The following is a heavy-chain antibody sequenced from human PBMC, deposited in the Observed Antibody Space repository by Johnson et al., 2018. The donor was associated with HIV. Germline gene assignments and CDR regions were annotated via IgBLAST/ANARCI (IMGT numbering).Heavy chain of an antibody. V-gene: IGHV3-30*03. CDR3: ARDRGTMIVVGSAFDI. Sequence: QVQLVESGGGLIQPGGSLRLSCEASGFAFSNFGMHWVRQAPGKGLEWVAVTSYDGSNEYYADSVRGRFTISRDSSKSALYLQMNSLRAEDTAVYYCARDRGTMIVVGSAFDIWGQGTRVTVSS. J-gene: IGHJ3*02. D-gene: IGHD3-22*01. CDR1: GFAFSNFG. CDR2: TSYDGSNE.